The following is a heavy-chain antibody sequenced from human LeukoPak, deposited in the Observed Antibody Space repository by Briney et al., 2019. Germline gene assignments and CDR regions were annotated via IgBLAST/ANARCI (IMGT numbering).Heavy chain of an antibody. CDR2: ISGSGGST. CDR1: GFTFSSYA. CDR3: AKDPTYWYFDL. V-gene: IGHV3-23*01. Sequence: GGSLRLSCAASGFTFSSYAMSWVRQAPGQGLEWVSAISGSGGSTYYADSVKGRFTIPRDNSKNTLYLQMNSLRAEDTAVYYCAKDPTYWYFDLWGRGTLVTVSS. J-gene: IGHJ2*01.